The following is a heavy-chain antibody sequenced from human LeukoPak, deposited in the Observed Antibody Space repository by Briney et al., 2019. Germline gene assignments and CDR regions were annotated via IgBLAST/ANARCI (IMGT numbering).Heavy chain of an antibody. CDR2: ISGSSIYI. V-gene: IGHV3-21*01. J-gene: IGHJ4*02. CDR3: ARDPPYYDSSGYYYDY. CDR1: GFPLSTYR. Sequence: GGSLNLSCEASGFPLSTYRMTWAPQAPGKGLDWVPSISGSSIYIYYADSVKGRFTISRDNAKNSLYLQMNSLRAEDTAVYYCARDPPYYDSSGYYYDYWGQGTLVTVSS. D-gene: IGHD3-22*01.